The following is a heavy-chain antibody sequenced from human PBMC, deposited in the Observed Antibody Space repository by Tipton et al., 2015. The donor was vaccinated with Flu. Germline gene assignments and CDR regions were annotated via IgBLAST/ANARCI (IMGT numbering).Heavy chain of an antibody. J-gene: IGHJ4*02. CDR1: GGSISSSRYY. Sequence: TLSLTCTVSGGSISSSRYYWGWIRQPPGKGLEWIGSIYHSGIAYYNPSLRSRVTISVDTPKNQFSLKLSSVTAADTAVYYCATLAYYDSSGYYYLFDYWGQGTLVTVSS. CDR3: ATLAYYDSSGYYYLFDY. V-gene: IGHV4-39*07. CDR2: IYHSGIA. D-gene: IGHD3-22*01.